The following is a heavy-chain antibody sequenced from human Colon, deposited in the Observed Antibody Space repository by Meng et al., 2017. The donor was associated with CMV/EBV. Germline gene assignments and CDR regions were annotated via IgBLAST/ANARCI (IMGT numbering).Heavy chain of an antibody. CDR3: AKDTRFYTSSSYAGPYGVDV. CDR1: EFSFNNYG. D-gene: IGHD2-2*02. J-gene: IGHJ6*02. Sequence: GGSLRLSCAASEFSFNNYGMHWVRQAPGKGLEWVAFIRFDGSDKYYSDSVKGRITISRDNSKSTLYLQMNSLRAEDTAVYYCAKDTRFYTSSSYAGPYGVDVWGQGTTVTVSS. CDR2: IRFDGSDK. V-gene: IGHV3-30*02.